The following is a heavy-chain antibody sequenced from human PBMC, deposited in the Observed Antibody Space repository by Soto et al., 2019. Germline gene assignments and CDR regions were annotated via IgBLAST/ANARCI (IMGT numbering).Heavy chain of an antibody. CDR1: GGSISSSSYY. Sequence: QLQLQESRPGLVKPSETLSVTCTVSGGSISSSSYYWGWIRQPPRKGLECIGSIYYSGRTYYNPSLKSRVNISVYTSRDQFSLKLSSVTAAHTAVYYCARHVAGYSSGLDYWGQITIFIVSS. CDR2: IYYSGRT. CDR3: ARHVAGYSSGLDY. J-gene: IGHJ4*02. V-gene: IGHV4-39*01. D-gene: IGHD6-19*01.